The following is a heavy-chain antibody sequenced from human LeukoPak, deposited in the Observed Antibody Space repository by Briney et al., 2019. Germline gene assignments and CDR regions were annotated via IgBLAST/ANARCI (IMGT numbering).Heavy chain of an antibody. Sequence: GGSLRLSCAASGFTFSSYAMSWVRQAPGEGMEWVSAISGSGGSTYYADSVKGRFTISSDNSKNTLYLQMNSLRAEDTAVYYCAKNPQYYYDRSGYLMLWGQGTLVTVSS. CDR2: ISGSGGST. CDR3: AKNPQYYYDRSGYLML. J-gene: IGHJ4*02. CDR1: GFTFSSYA. V-gene: IGHV3-23*01. D-gene: IGHD3-22*01.